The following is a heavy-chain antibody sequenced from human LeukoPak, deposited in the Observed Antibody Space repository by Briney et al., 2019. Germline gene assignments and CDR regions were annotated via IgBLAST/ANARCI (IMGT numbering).Heavy chain of an antibody. J-gene: IGHJ4*02. D-gene: IGHD2-2*01. V-gene: IGHV1-2*06. Sequence: ASVKVSCKASGYTFTSYYMHWVRQAPGQGLEWMGRINPNSGGTNYAQKFQGRVTMTRDTSISTAYMELSRLRSDDTAVYYCARVGLGYCSSTSCYGDGYWGQGTLVTVSS. CDR2: INPNSGGT. CDR1: GYTFTSYY. CDR3: ARVGLGYCSSTSCYGDGY.